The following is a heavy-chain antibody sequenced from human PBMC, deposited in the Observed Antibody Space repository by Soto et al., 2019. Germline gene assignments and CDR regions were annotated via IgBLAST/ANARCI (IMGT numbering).Heavy chain of an antibody. CDR1: GFSLTTSKMG. CDR2: IYWDDDK. CDR3: AHRRMPKGYSSSWAH. J-gene: IGHJ4*02. D-gene: IGHD6-13*01. V-gene: IGHV2-5*02. Sequence: GSGPTLVNPTQTLTLTCTFSGFSLTTSKMGVGWIRQPPGKALEWLALIYWDDDKRYSPSLKSRLTITKDTSKNQVVLTMTNMDPVDTATYYCAHRRMPKGYSSSWAHWGQGTLVTVSS.